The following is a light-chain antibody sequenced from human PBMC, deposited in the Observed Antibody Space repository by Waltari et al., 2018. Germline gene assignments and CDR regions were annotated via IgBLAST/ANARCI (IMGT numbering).Light chain of an antibody. V-gene: IGLV2-14*03. CDR1: SSDVGDYNY. CDR2: DVS. J-gene: IGLJ2*01. CDR3: SSYIDSSTLEL. Sequence: QSALTQPASVSGSPGQSITLPCTATSSDVGDYNYVSWYQQHPGKAPKLMIYDVSNRPSGVSKRFSGSKSGNTASLTISGLQAEDEADYYCSSYIDSSTLELFGGGTSLTVL.